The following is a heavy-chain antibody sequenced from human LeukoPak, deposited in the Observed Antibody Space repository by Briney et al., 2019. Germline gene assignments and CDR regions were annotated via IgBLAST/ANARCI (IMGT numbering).Heavy chain of an antibody. CDR1: GFTFSSYA. J-gene: IGHJ4*02. CDR3: ARDRYASY. CDR2: IKEDGSEI. D-gene: IGHD2-8*01. V-gene: IGHV3-7*01. Sequence: GGSLRLSCAASGFTFSSYAMSWVRQAPGKGLEWVANIKEDGSEIYYVDSVKGRFTISRDNANNSLYLQMNSLRAEDTAMYYCARDRYASYWGQGTRVTVSS.